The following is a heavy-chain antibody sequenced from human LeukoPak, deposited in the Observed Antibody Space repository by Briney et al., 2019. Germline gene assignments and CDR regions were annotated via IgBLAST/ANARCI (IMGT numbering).Heavy chain of an antibody. V-gene: IGHV4-59*08. D-gene: IGHD2-2*01. CDR3: ARLCSSTSCLRGTFDV. J-gene: IGHJ3*01. CDR1: GDSISSYF. Sequence: PSETLSLTCTVSGDSISSYFWSRIRQSPGKGPEWLGYISDSGTTRSHPSLKSRVAMSVDTSKNRFSLKLTSVTAADTAVYYCARLCSSTSCLRGTFDVWGQGTMVTVSS. CDR2: ISDSGTT.